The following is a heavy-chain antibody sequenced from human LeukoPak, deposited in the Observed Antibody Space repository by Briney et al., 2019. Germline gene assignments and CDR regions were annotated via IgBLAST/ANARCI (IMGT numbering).Heavy chain of an antibody. CDR1: GFTFSSYS. V-gene: IGHV3-7*01. D-gene: IGHD5-18*01. Sequence: AGGSVRLSCAASGFTFSSYSMSWVRQAPGKGLEWVANIKQDGSEKYYVDSVKGRFPISRDNAKNSLYLQMNSLRAEDTAVYYCARVGRGYSYGSWGQGTLVTVSS. CDR2: IKQDGSEK. J-gene: IGHJ5*02. CDR3: ARVGRGYSYGS.